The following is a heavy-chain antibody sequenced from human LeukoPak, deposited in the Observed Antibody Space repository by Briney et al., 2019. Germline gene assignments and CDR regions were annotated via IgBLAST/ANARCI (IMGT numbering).Heavy chain of an antibody. CDR2: ISSNGGST. D-gene: IGHD2-21*02. CDR3: ARSRGVRLLFDY. CDR1: GFTFSSYA. Sequence: PGGSLRLSCAASGFTFSSYAMHWVRQAPGKGLEYVSAISSNGGSTYYANSVKGRFTISRDNSKNTLYLQMGSLRAEDMAVYYCARSRGVRLLFDYWGQGTLVTVSS. J-gene: IGHJ4*02. V-gene: IGHV3-64*01.